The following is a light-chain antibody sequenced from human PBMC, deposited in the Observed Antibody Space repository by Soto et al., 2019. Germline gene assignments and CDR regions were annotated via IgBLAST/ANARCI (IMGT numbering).Light chain of an antibody. CDR1: QSVSSSY. J-gene: IGKJ1*01. CDR3: QQYDSSPRT. CDR2: RTS. V-gene: IGKV3-20*01. Sequence: EIVLTQSPGTLSLSPGERATLSCSANQSVSSSYLAWYQQKPGQAPRLLIYRTSNRATGIPDRFSGSGSGTDFTLTISRLEPEDFAVYWCQQYDSSPRTFGQGTKVDIK.